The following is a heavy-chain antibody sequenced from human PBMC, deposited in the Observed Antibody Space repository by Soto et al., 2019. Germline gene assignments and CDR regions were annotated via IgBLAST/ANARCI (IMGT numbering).Heavy chain of an antibody. Sequence: ASVKVSCKASGYTFTGYYMHWVRQAPGQGLEWMGWINPNSGGTNYAQKFQGSVTMTRDTSISTAYMELSRLRSDDTAVYYCASLQDGDYYYYYVMDVWGQGTTVTVSS. CDR2: INPNSGGT. D-gene: IGHD4-17*01. V-gene: IGHV1-2*02. CDR1: GYTFTGYY. J-gene: IGHJ6*02. CDR3: ASLQDGDYYYYYVMDV.